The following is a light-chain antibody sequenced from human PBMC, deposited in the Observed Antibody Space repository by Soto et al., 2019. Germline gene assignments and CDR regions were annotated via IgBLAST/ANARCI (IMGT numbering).Light chain of an antibody. CDR2: GAS. Sequence: EIVLTQSPGTLSLSPGERATLCCRASQSLSSSQLAWYQQKPGQAPRRVIYGASTWGTDVPPRFTGSGSGTEFTLTISGLQSEDFAVYYCQQYNSWPIAFGQGKRLEIK. CDR1: QSLSSSQ. J-gene: IGKJ5*01. CDR3: QQYNSWPIA. V-gene: IGKV3-20*01.